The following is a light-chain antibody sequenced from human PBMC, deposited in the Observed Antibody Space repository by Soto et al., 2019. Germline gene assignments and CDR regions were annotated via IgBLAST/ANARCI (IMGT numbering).Light chain of an antibody. CDR3: QPYNNWPLT. J-gene: IGKJ4*01. V-gene: IGKV3-15*01. CDR2: DTS. CDR1: QGISDS. Sequence: EVVMRQSPSTLSASPGEGATLSCRASQGISDSLAWYQHKPGQTPRLLIYDTSTRATGVPTRFSGSRSGAEFTLTINSLQSEDFAVYYCQPYNNWPLTFGGGTKVEIK.